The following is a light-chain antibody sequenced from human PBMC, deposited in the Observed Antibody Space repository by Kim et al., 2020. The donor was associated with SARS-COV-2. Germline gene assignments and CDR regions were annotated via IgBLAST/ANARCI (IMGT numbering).Light chain of an antibody. V-gene: IGKV3-20*01. CDR1: QSVRSTY. Sequence: LSPGERATLSCRASQSVRSTYLAWYQEKPGQAPRLIIYDAFRRATGIPDRFSGRGSGTEFTLTISRLEPEDFAVYYCQQYGSPPLTFGGGTKLEI. CDR3: QQYGSPPLT. CDR2: DAF. J-gene: IGKJ4*01.